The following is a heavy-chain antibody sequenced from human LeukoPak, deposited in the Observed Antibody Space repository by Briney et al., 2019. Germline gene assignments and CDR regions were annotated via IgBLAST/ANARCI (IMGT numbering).Heavy chain of an antibody. Sequence: ASVKVSCKASGGTFSSYAISWVRQAPGQGLEWMGGIIPIFGTANYAQKSQGRVTITTDGSTSTAYMELSSLRSEDTAVYYCARGSSGYDWNFDYWGQGTLVTVSS. J-gene: IGHJ4*02. V-gene: IGHV1-69*05. CDR3: ARGSSGYDWNFDY. CDR1: GGTFSSYA. CDR2: IIPIFGTA. D-gene: IGHD5-12*01.